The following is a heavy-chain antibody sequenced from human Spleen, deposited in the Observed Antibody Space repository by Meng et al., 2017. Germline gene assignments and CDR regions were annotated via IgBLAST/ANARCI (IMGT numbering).Heavy chain of an antibody. CDR2: IWYDGSKK. Sequence: GESLKISCAASGFTFSSYEMNWVRQAPGKGLEWVAVIWYDGSKKYYADSVKGRFTISRDNSKNTLYLQMYSKRAEDTALYYCARDCATIDDYGDYRESYFDYWGQGTLVTVSS. CDR1: GFTFSSYE. D-gene: IGHD4-17*01. CDR3: ARDCATIDDYGDYRESYFDY. V-gene: IGHV3-33*08. J-gene: IGHJ4*02.